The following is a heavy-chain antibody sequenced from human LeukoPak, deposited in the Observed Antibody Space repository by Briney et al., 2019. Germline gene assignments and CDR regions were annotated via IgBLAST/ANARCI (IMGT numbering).Heavy chain of an antibody. J-gene: IGHJ5*02. V-gene: IGHV3-48*02. Sequence: PGGSQRLSCAASGFTFSSYSMNWVRQAPGKGLEWVSYISSSSGTIYYADSVKGRFTISRDNAKNSLYLQMSSLRDEDTAVYYCARDEIDSSGWSWGQGTLVTVSS. CDR1: GFTFSSYS. CDR2: ISSSSGTI. D-gene: IGHD6-19*01. CDR3: ARDEIDSSGWS.